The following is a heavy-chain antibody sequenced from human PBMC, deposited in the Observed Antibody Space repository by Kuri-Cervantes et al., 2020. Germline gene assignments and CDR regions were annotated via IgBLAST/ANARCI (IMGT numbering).Heavy chain of an antibody. V-gene: IGHV1-46*01. D-gene: IGHD6-19*01. CDR2: INPSGGST. CDR3: ARERYSSGWYGRRIIDY. J-gene: IGHJ4*02. CDR1: GYTFTSYY. Sequence: ASVKVSCKASGYTFTSYYMHWVRQAPGQGLEWMGIINPSGGSTSYAQKFQGRVTMTRDTSTSTVYMELSSLRSEDTAVYYCARERYSSGWYGRRIIDYWGQGTLVTVSS.